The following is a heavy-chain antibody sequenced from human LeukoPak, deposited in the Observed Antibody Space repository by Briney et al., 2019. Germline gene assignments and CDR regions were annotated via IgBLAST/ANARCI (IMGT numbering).Heavy chain of an antibody. CDR1: GGSISSGSYY. CDR3: ARHSDLKN. J-gene: IGHJ4*02. Sequence: SETLSLTCTVSGGSISSGSYYWSWIRQPAGKGLEWIGRIYTSGSTNYNPSLKSRVTISGDTSKNQFSLKLSSVTSADTAVYYCARHSDLKNWGQGTLVTVSS. V-gene: IGHV4-61*02. CDR2: IYTSGST. D-gene: IGHD3-10*01.